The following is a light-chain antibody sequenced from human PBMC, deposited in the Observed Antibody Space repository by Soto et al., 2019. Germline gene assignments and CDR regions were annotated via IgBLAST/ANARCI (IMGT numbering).Light chain of an antibody. CDR1: QGIATG. CDR3: QQFNSL. CDR2: DSS. J-gene: IGKJ5*01. V-gene: IGKV1-13*02. Sequence: QLTQSPWSLSASIVDTVTISCRAIQGIATGLACYPQKPGAPPKLLIYDSSTLERGIPSRFSGRGSGTHFILTINNLQPEDFATYYCQQFNSLFGQGTRLEIK.